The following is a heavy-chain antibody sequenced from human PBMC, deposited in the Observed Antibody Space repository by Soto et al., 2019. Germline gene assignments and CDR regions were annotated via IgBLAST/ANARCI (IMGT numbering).Heavy chain of an antibody. V-gene: IGHV3-13*04. D-gene: IGHD3-22*01. CDR2: IGTAGDT. CDR1: GFTFSSYD. J-gene: IGHJ4*02. CDR3: ARAIGPTLFDY. Sequence: PGGSLRLSCSASGFTFSSYDMHWVRQGPGNGLEWVSAIGTAGDTNYAGSVKGRFTISRENAKNSLYLQMNSLRAGDTAIYFCARAIGPTLFDYWGQGTLVTVSS.